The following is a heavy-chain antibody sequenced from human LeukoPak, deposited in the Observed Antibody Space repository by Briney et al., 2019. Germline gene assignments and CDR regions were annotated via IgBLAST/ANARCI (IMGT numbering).Heavy chain of an antibody. D-gene: IGHD2-8*01. CDR3: ASLMAYDY. CDR1: GGSFSGYY. V-gene: IGHV4-34*01. J-gene: IGHJ4*02. Sequence: SETLSLTCAVYGGSFSGYYWSWIRQPPGKGLEWIGEINHSGSTNYNPSLKSRVTISVDTSKNQFSLKLSPVTAADTAVYYCASLMAYDYWGQGTLVTVSS. CDR2: INHSGST.